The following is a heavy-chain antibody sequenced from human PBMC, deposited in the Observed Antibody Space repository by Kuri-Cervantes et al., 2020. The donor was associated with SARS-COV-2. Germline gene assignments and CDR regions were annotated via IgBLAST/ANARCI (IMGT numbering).Heavy chain of an antibody. CDR2: IHCSGRT. V-gene: IGHV4-59*01. J-gene: IGHJ6*02. CDR3: ARDGSGSYFITHYYGMDV. D-gene: IGHD3-10*01. CDR1: GGSISSYY. Sequence: ESLKISCTVSGGSISSYYWSWIRQPPGKGLEWIGYIHCSGRTNYNPSLKSRVTISVDTSKNQFSLKLSSVTAADTAVYYCARDGSGSYFITHYYGMDVWGQGTTVTVSS.